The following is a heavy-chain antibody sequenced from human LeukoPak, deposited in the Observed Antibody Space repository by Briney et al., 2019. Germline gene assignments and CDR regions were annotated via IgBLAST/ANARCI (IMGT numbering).Heavy chain of an antibody. J-gene: IGHJ4*02. V-gene: IGHV3-30*03. CDR3: VLRGAVTAADF. D-gene: IGHD6-19*01. CDR1: GFTFSSYG. CDR2: ISYDGSNK. Sequence: GGSLRLSCAASGFTFSSYGMHWVRQAPGKGLEWVAVISYDGSNKYYADSVKGRFTISRDNSKNTLYLQMNSLRAKDTAVYYCVLRGAVTAADFWGQGTLVTVSS.